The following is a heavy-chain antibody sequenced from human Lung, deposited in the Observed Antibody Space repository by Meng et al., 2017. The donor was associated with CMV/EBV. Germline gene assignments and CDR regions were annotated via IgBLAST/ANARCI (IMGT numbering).Heavy chain of an antibody. CDR2: IKQDGSEK. D-gene: IGHD3-3*01. J-gene: IGHJ6*02. V-gene: IGHV3-7*01. CDR3: AREGVFGVVIAGYYGMDV. Sequence: GEXXKISCAASGFTFSSYWMSWVRQAPGKGLEWVANIKQDGSEKYYVDSVKGRFTISRDNAKNSLYLQMNSLRAEDTAVYYCAREGVFGVVIAGYYGMDVWXQGNXVNGAS. CDR1: GFTFSSYW.